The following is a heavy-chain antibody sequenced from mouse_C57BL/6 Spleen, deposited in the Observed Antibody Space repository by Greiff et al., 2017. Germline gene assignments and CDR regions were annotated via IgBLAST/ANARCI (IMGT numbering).Heavy chain of an antibody. V-gene: IGHV1-76*01. D-gene: IGHD1-1*01. CDR1: GYTFTDYY. J-gene: IGHJ4*01. CDR2: IYPGSGNT. Sequence: QVQLQQSGAELVRPGASVKLSCKASGYTFTDYYINWVKQRPGQGLEWIARIYPGSGNTYYNEKFKGKATLTAEKSSSTAYMQLSSLTSEDSAVYFCAHYGSSSYYAMDYWGQGTSVTVSS. CDR3: AHYGSSSYYAMDY.